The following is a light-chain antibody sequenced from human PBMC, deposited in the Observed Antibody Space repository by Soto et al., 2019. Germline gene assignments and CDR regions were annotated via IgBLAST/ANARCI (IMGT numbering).Light chain of an antibody. CDR2: KVS. CDR1: QSLVHSDGIAY. Sequence: DVVMTQSPLSLPVTLGQPASISCSSNQSLVHSDGIAYFSWFQQRPGRSPRRLIYKVSNRDSGVPARFSGSGSGTDFALKISRVEAEHVGVYYCMQGTHWPITLGQGTRMEIK. V-gene: IGKV2-30*02. CDR3: MQGTHWPIT. J-gene: IGKJ5*01.